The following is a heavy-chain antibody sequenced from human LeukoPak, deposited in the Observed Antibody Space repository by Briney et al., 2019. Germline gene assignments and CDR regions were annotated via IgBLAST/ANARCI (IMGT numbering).Heavy chain of an antibody. V-gene: IGHV4-4*07. D-gene: IGHD2-2*01. J-gene: IGHJ4*02. Sequence: PSETLSLTCTVSGGSISSHYWSWIRQPAGKGLEWIGRIYTSGSTNYNPSLKSRVTMSVDTSKNQFSLKLSSVTAADTAVYYCARDCSSTSCYASGGIDYWGQGTLVTVSS. CDR2: IYTSGST. CDR3: ARDCSSTSCYASGGIDY. CDR1: GGSISSHY.